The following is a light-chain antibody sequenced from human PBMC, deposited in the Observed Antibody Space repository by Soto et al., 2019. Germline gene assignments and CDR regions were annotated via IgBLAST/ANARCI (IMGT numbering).Light chain of an antibody. CDR3: SSYTSSIPV. CDR2: DVS. V-gene: IGLV2-14*01. CDR1: SSDVGGYNY. Sequence: QSALTQPASVSGSPGQSITISCTGTSSDVGGYNYVSWYQQHPGKAPKLMIYDVSNRPSGVSNRFSGSKSGNTASLSISGLQAEDEADYYCSSYTSSIPVFGGGTKFNVI. J-gene: IGLJ2*01.